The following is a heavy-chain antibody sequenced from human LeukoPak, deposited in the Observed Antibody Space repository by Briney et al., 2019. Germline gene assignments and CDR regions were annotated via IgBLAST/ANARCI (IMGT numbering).Heavy chain of an antibody. V-gene: IGHV1-69*06. J-gene: IGHJ4*02. D-gene: IGHD3-16*01. CDR1: GGTFSSYA. CDR2: IIPIFGTA. Sequence: ASVKVSCKASGGTFSSYAISWVRQAPGQGLEWMGGIIPIFGTANYAQKFQGGVTITADKSTSTAYMELSSLRSEDTAVYYCARDPEAGKETLLGDYWGQGTLVTVSS. CDR3: ARDPEAGKETLLGDY.